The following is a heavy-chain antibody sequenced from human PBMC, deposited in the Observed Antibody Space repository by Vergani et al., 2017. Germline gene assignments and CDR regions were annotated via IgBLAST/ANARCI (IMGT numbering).Heavy chain of an antibody. CDR1: GFTFSSYA. Sequence: VQLLESGGGLVQPGGSLRLSCAASGFTFSSYAMSWVRQAPGKGLEWVAVIWYDGSNKYYADSVKGRFTISRDNSKNTLYLQMNSLRAEDTAVYYCARDAGNWNRNSRGTFDIWGQGTMVTVSS. D-gene: IGHD1-20*01. J-gene: IGHJ3*02. CDR3: ARDAGNWNRNSRGTFDI. V-gene: IGHV3-33*08. CDR2: IWYDGSNK.